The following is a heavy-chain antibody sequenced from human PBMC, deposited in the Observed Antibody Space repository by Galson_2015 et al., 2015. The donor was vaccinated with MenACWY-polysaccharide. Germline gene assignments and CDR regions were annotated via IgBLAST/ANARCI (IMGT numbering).Heavy chain of an antibody. Sequence: SLRLSCAASGFSFSDYNMNWVRQAPGKGLEWVSIISGSGGGLYYADSVKGRFTVSRDNSKNTLYLQMNNLRAEDTAVYYCAKVGPRSSWTMGLDYWGQGTLVTVSS. CDR1: GFSFSDYN. J-gene: IGHJ4*02. CDR2: ISGSGGGL. V-gene: IGHV3-23*01. D-gene: IGHD6-13*01. CDR3: AKVGPRSSWTMGLDY.